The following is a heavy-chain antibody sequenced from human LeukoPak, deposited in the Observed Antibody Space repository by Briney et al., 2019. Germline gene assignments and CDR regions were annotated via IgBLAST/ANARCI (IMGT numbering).Heavy chain of an antibody. J-gene: IGHJ4*02. CDR2: ISSSGSTI. CDR3: ARDHYYDSSGYYLFY. CDR1: GFTFSDYY. V-gene: IGHV3-11*04. D-gene: IGHD3-22*01. Sequence: PGGPLRLSCAASGFTFSDYYMSWIRQAPGKGLEWVSYISSSGSTIYYADSVKGRFTISRDNAKNSLYLQMNSLRAEDTAVYYCARDHYYDSSGYYLFYWGQGTLVTVSS.